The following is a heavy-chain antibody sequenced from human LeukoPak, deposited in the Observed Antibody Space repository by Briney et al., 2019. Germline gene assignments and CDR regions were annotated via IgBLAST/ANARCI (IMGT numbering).Heavy chain of an antibody. Sequence: ASVTVSCKASGYTFTSYAMHWVRQAPGQRLEWMGWINAGNGNTKYSQKFQGRVTITRDTSASTAYMELSSLRSEDTAVYYCARDRVPSSGALTYWGQGTLVTVSS. CDR3: ARDRVPSSGALTY. CDR1: GYTFTSYA. D-gene: IGHD6-19*01. J-gene: IGHJ4*02. V-gene: IGHV1-3*01. CDR2: INAGNGNT.